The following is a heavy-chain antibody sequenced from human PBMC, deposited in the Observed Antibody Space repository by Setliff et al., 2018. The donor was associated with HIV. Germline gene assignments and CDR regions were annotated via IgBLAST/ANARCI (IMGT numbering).Heavy chain of an antibody. CDR2: ISTYSDET. CDR3: ARVITVLRSSDWSYYFDY. D-gene: IGHD3-9*01. CDR1: GYTFTTYG. J-gene: IGHJ4*02. Sequence: ASVKVSCKPSGYTFTTYGLSWVRQAPGQGLEWMGWISTYSDETSYAQNLQGRVTMTTDTSTSKAYMELRSLRFDDTAVYYCARVITVLRSSDWSYYFDYWGQGTLVTVSS. V-gene: IGHV1-18*01.